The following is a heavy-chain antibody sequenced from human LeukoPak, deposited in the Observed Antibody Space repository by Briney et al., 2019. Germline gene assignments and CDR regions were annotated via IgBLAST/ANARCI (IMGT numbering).Heavy chain of an antibody. J-gene: IGHJ5*02. CDR2: ISSSGSTI. Sequence: GGSLRLSCAASGFTFDNCAMNWVRQAPGKGLEWVSYISSSGSTIYYADSVKGRFTISRDNAKNSLYLQMNSLRVEDTAVYYCARSAGTWFDPWGQGTLVTVSS. CDR3: ARSAGTWFDP. CDR1: GFTFDNCA. D-gene: IGHD1-1*01. V-gene: IGHV3-48*03.